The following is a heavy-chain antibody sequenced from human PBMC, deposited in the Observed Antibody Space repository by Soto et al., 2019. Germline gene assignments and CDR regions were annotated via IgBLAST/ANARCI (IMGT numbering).Heavy chain of an antibody. V-gene: IGHV3-13*01. D-gene: IGHD3-9*01. Sequence: GGSLRLSCAASGFTFSSYDMHWVRQATGKGLEWVSAIGTAGDTYYPGSVKGRFTISRENAKNSLYLQMNSLRAEDTAVYYCARGIRYYDILTGYYMDWFDPWGQGTLVTVSS. CDR2: IGTAGDT. CDR3: ARGIRYYDILTGYYMDWFDP. CDR1: GFTFSSYD. J-gene: IGHJ5*02.